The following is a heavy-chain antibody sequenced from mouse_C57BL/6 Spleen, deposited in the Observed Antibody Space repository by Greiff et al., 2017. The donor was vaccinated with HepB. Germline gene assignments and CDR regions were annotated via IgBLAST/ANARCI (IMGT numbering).Heavy chain of an antibody. Sequence: QVQLQQPGAELVMPGASVKLSCKASGYTFTSYWMHWVKQRPGQGLEWIGEIDPSDSYTNYNQKFKGKSTLTVDKSSSTAYLQLSSLTSEDSADYYCEREAGYYDYWGQGTTLTVSS. CDR1: GYTFTSYW. CDR2: IDPSDSYT. V-gene: IGHV1-69*01. CDR3: EREAGYYDY. J-gene: IGHJ2*01.